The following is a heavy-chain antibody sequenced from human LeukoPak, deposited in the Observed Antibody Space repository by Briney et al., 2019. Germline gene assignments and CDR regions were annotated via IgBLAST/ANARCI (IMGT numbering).Heavy chain of an antibody. CDR1: GGSFSGYY. CDR3: ARGSWYDVGYFDY. J-gene: IGHJ4*02. D-gene: IGHD1-1*01. V-gene: IGHV4-34*01. CDR2: INHSGST. Sequence: SETLSLTCAVYGGSFSGYYWSWVRQPPGKGLEWIGEINHSGSTNYNPSLTSRGTISVDTSKNQFSLKLSSVTAADTAVYYCARGSWYDVGYFDYWGQGTLVTVSS.